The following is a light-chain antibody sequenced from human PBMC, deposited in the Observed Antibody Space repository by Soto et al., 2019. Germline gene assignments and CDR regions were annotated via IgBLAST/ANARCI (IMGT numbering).Light chain of an antibody. V-gene: IGLV2-14*01. CDR1: SSDVGAYNY. CDR3: NSYTTSDTYV. CDR2: EVI. J-gene: IGLJ1*01. Sequence: QSALTQPASVSGSPGQSITISCTGTSSDVGAYNYVSWYQQHPGKAPKLMIYEVINRPSGVSDRFSGSKSGNTASLTISGLQAEDEADYYCNSYTTSDTYVFGTGTKVTVL.